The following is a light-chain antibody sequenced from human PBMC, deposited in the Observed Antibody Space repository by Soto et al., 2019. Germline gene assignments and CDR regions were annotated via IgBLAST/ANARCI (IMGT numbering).Light chain of an antibody. CDR3: QQYDTPPYT. CDR1: QSVLYSSNNKNY. J-gene: IGKJ2*01. Sequence: DIVMTQSPDSLAVSLGERATINCKSSQSVLYSSNNKNYLAWYQQKPGQPPKLLIYWASLRESGVPDRFSGSGSGTDFTLTISSLQAEDVAVYYCQQYDTPPYTFGQGTKLEIK. V-gene: IGKV4-1*01. CDR2: WAS.